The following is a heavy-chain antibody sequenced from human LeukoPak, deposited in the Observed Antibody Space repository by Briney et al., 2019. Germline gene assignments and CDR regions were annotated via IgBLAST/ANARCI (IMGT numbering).Heavy chain of an antibody. CDR2: ISGSGGST. V-gene: IGHV3-23*01. J-gene: IGHJ4*02. CDR1: GFTFSSYA. CDR3: AKDQGYDFWSGYPYYFDY. Sequence: GGSLRLSCAASGFTFSSYAMSWVRQAPGKGLEWVSAISGSGGSTYYADSVKGRSTISRDNSKNTLYLQMNSLRAEDTAVYYCAKDQGYDFWSGYPYYFDYWGQGTLVTVSS. D-gene: IGHD3-3*01.